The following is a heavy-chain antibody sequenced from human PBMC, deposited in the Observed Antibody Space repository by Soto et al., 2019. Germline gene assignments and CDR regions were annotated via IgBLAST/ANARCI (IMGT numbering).Heavy chain of an antibody. J-gene: IGHJ5*02. Sequence: SETLSLTCTVSGGSISNYYWSWIRQSPGKGLEWIGYLSNSGITNYNPSLESRVTISRDTSTNQFSLKLTSMTAADTAVYYCARDRIAPSGTYWLDLWGQGTLVTVSS. D-gene: IGHD6-13*01. V-gene: IGHV4-59*01. CDR2: LSNSGIT. CDR1: GGSISNYY. CDR3: ARDRIAPSGTYWLDL.